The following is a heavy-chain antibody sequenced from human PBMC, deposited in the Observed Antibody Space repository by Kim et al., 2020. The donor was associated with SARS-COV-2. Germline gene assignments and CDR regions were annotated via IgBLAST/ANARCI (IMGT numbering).Heavy chain of an antibody. CDR3: ARGKQYYYDSSGYYQDNWFDP. V-gene: IGHV3-11*01. CDR1: GFTFSDYY. J-gene: IGHJ5*02. Sequence: GGSLRLSCAAYGFTFSDYYMSWIRQAPGKGREWVSYISSSGSTIYYSDSVKGRFTISRDNAKNSLYLQMNSLRAEDTAVYYCARGKQYYYDSSGYYQDNWFDPWGQGTLVTVSS. D-gene: IGHD3-22*01. CDR2: ISSSGSTI.